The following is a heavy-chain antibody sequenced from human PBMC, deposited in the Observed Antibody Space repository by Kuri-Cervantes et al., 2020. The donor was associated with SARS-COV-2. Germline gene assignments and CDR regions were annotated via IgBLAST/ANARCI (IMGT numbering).Heavy chain of an antibody. CDR3: AKGGLRFLEWLPDYYYYGMDV. J-gene: IGHJ6*02. V-gene: IGHV3-74*01. CDR1: GFTFSSYW. D-gene: IGHD3-3*01. CDR2: INSDGSST. Sequence: GESLKISCAASGFTFSSYWMHWVRQAPGKGLVWVSRINSDGSSTIYADSVKGRFTISRDNSKNTLYLQMNSLRAEDTAVYYCAKGGLRFLEWLPDYYYYGMDVWGQGTTVTVSS.